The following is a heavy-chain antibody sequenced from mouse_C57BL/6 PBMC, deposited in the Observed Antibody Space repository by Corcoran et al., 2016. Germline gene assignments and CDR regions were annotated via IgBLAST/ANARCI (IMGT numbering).Heavy chain of an antibody. CDR3: AREDGYDERYYAMDY. D-gene: IGHD2-2*01. J-gene: IGHJ4*01. CDR2: INPNNGGT. CDR1: GYTFTDYY. V-gene: IGHV1-26*01. Sequence: EVQLQQSGPELVKPGASVKISCKASGYTFTDYYMNWVKQSHGKSLEWIGDINPNNGGTSYNQKFKGKATLTVDKSSSTAYMELRSLTSEDSAVYYCAREDGYDERYYAMDYWGQGTSVTVSS.